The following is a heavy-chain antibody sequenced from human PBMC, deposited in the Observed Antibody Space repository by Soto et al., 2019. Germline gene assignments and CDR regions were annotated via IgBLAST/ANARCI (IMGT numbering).Heavy chain of an antibody. D-gene: IGHD5-12*01. CDR2: IVVGGGNT. J-gene: IGHJ4*02. CDR3: AAIPGWLRLDPRDS. Sequence: QVQLVQSGPEVRKPGTSVKVSRKTSGFTFLSSAMQWVRQARGQRLEWIGWIVVGGGNTHYAQKFQDRVSITREVSTGTGYLELTSLRSEDTAVYYCAAIPGWLRLDPRDSWGQGTLVTVSS. CDR1: GFTFLSSA. V-gene: IGHV1-58*02.